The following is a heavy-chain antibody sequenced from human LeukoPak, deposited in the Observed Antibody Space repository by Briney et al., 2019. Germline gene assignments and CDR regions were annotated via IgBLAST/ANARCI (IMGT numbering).Heavy chain of an antibody. V-gene: IGHV1-8*01. CDR2: TNPNSGTT. Sequence: ASVKVSRKASGYTFTSYDINWVRQATGQGVEWMGWTNPNSGTTGYAPKFQGRATMTRNTSISTPYMELSSLRVEDTAMYYCAKGAYYADWGQGTLVTVSS. J-gene: IGHJ4*02. CDR3: AKGAYYAD. D-gene: IGHD3-3*01. CDR1: GYTFTSYD.